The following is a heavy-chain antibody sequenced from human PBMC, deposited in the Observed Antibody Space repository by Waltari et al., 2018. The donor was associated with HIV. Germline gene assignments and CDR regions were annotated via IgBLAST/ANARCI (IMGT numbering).Heavy chain of an antibody. CDR3: ARGRNMIRGKYYYYYGMDV. Sequence: QVQLVQSGAEVKKPGASVKVSCKASGYTFTSYDINWVRQATGQGLEWMGWRNPNSGNTGYAQKFQGRVTMTRNTSISTAYMELNSLRSEDTAVYYCARGRNMIRGKYYYYYGMDVWGQGTTVTVSS. CDR1: GYTFTSYD. J-gene: IGHJ6*02. CDR2: RNPNSGNT. V-gene: IGHV1-8*01. D-gene: IGHD3-10*01.